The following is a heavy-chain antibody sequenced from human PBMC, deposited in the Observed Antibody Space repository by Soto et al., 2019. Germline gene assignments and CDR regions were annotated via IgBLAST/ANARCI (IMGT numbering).Heavy chain of an antibody. Sequence: EVQLLESGGGLVQPGGSLRLSCAASGFTFSSYAMSWVRQPPGKGLEWVSAISGSGGSTYSADSVKGRFTISRDNSKNTLYLQMNSLRAEDTAVYYCAKDQYRGRYFDYWGQGTLVTVSS. V-gene: IGHV3-23*01. CDR1: GFTFSSYA. J-gene: IGHJ4*02. D-gene: IGHD2-2*01. CDR3: AKDQYRGRYFDY. CDR2: ISGSGGST.